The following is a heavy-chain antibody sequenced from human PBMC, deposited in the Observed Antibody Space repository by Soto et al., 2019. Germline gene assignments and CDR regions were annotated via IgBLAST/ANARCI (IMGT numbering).Heavy chain of an antibody. D-gene: IGHD3-22*01. CDR2: IHYSGST. CDR1: GGYDSSNLCS. CDR3: ERQHYYESRAHYLVI. Sequence: SRTGARCGGYDSSNLCSSGRISQNPGKGLEWIGNIHYSGSTYYDSSLKSRVTISVDTSKNQFSLKLSSVTAADTAVYYFERQHYYESRAHYLVICGQGILVTVPS. V-gene: IGHV4-39*01. J-gene: IGHJ4*02.